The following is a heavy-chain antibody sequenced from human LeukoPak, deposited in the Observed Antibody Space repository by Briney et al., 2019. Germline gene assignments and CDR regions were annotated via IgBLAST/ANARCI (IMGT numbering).Heavy chain of an antibody. CDR2: IYYSGST. V-gene: IGHV4-59*01. J-gene: IGHJ3*02. CDR1: GGSISSYY. Sequence: SETLSLTCTVSGGSISSYYWSWIRQPPGKGLEWIEYIYYSGSTNYNPSLKSRVTISVDTSKNQFSLKLSSVTAADTAVYYCARGGFFDWLPDAFDIWGQGTMVTVSS. CDR3: ARGGFFDWLPDAFDI. D-gene: IGHD3-9*01.